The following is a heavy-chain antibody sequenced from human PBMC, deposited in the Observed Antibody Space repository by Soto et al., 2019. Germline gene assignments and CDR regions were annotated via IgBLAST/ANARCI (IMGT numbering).Heavy chain of an antibody. CDR2: IYYSGST. Sequence: SETLSLTCTVSGGSISSYYWSWIRQPPGKGLEWIGYIYYSGSTNYNPSLKSRVTISVDTSKNQFSLKLSSVTAADTAVYYCARDVVVVVADQQSDYYYHYGMDVWGQGTTVTVSS. CDR3: ARDVVVVVADQQSDYYYHYGMDV. D-gene: IGHD2-15*01. J-gene: IGHJ6*02. V-gene: IGHV4-59*01. CDR1: GGSISSYY.